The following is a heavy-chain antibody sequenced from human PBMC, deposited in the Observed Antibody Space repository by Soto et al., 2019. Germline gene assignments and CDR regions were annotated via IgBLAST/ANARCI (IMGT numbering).Heavy chain of an antibody. CDR2: IYDSVNT. J-gene: IGHJ4*02. CDR1: GDSLSSGGHY. V-gene: IGHV4-31*03. D-gene: IGHD3-9*01. CDR3: ARVDHRGYFAILTDY. Sequence: KASETLSLTCTVSGDSLSSGGHYWSWIRQHPGKGLEWIGHIYDSVNTYYSPSLRSRVTISADMSKSQFSLNLRSVTAADTAVYYCARVDHRGYFAILTDYWGQGTLVTVSS.